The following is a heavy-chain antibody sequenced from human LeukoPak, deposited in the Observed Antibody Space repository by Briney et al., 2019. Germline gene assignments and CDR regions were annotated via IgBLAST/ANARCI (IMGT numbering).Heavy chain of an antibody. Sequence: GGSLRLSCAASEFTFSSYNMNWVRQAPGKGLEWVSSISSSSSYIYYADSVKGRFTISRDNAKNSLYLQMNSLRAEDTAVYYCAELGITMIGGVWGKGTTVTISS. J-gene: IGHJ6*04. V-gene: IGHV3-21*01. CDR2: ISSSSSYI. D-gene: IGHD3-10*02. CDR1: EFTFSSYN. CDR3: AELGITMIGGV.